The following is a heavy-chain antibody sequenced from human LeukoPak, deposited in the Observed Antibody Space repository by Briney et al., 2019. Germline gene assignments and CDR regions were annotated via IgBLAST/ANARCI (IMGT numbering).Heavy chain of an antibody. CDR2: INPNSGGT. CDR1: GYTFTGYY. V-gene: IGHV1-2*02. J-gene: IGHJ4*02. CDR3: ARGGRVVVAAIFYSFDY. D-gene: IGHD2-21*02. Sequence: GASVKVSCKASGYTFTGYYMHWVRQAPGQGLEWMGWINPNSGGTNYAQKFQGRVTMTRDTSISTAYMDLSRLRSDDRAVYYCARGGRVVVAAIFYSFDYWGQGTLVTVSS.